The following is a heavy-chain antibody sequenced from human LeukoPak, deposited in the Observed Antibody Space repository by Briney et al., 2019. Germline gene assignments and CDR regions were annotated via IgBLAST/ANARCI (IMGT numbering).Heavy chain of an antibody. CDR3: VSFYETY. V-gene: IGHV3-74*01. CDR2: INSDGSWT. J-gene: IGHJ4*02. D-gene: IGHD2/OR15-2a*01. CDR1: GFTFSSYR. Sequence: GGSLRLSCAASGFTFSSYRLHWVRQAPGKGLVWVSHINSDGSWTSYADSVKGRFTISKDNAKNMVYLQMNSLRAEDTAVYYCVSFYETYWGRGTLVTVSS.